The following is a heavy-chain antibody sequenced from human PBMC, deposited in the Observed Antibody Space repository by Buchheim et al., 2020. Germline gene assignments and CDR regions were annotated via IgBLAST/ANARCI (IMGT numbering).Heavy chain of an antibody. CDR1: GYTFTSYY. J-gene: IGHJ4*02. V-gene: IGHV1-46*01. CDR3: ARDLLAYGSEAYFGY. Sequence: QVQLVQSGAEVKKPGASVKVSCKASGYTFTSYYMHWVRQAPGQGLEWMGMISHNGDNTNYAQNFQGRVTMTRDTSTSTLYLELHSLRSEDTAIYYCARDLLAYGSEAYFGYWGQGTL. CDR2: ISHNGDNT. D-gene: IGHD3-10*01.